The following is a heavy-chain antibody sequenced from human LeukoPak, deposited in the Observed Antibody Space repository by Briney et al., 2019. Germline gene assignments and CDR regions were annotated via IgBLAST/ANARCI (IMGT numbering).Heavy chain of an antibody. V-gene: IGHV4-34*01. J-gene: IGHJ4*02. CDR2: INHSGST. D-gene: IGHD2-2*02. Sequence: SETLSLTCAVYGGSFSGYYWSWIRQPPGKGLEWIGEINHSGSTNYNPSLKSRVTISVDTSKNQFSLKLSSVTAADTAVYYCARVQPAAIVFRGLPDYWGQGTLVTVSS. CDR1: GGSFSGYY. CDR3: ARVQPAAIVFRGLPDY.